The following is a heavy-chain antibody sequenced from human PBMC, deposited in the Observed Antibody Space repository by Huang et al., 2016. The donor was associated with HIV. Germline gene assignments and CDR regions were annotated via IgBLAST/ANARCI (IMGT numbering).Heavy chain of an antibody. J-gene: IGHJ5*02. CDR3: ARGGELLWFGEPGGWFDP. Sequence: QVQLQESGPGLVKPSETLSLTCTVSGGSISSYYWSWIRKPAGKGLEWIGRIYTRGSTNYNPSRKSRVTMSVDTSKNQFSLKLSSVTAADTAVYYCARGGELLWFGEPGGWFDPWGQGTLVTVSS. CDR2: IYTRGST. V-gene: IGHV4-4*07. CDR1: GGSISSYY. D-gene: IGHD3-10*01.